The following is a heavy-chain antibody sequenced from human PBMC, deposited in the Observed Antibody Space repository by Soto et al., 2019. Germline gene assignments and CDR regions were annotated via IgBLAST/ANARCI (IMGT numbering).Heavy chain of an antibody. CDR2: IYYSGST. J-gene: IGHJ4*02. Sequence: QVQLQESGPGLVKPSETLSLTCTVSGGSVSSGSYYWSWIRQPPGKGLEWIGYIYYSGSTNYNPSLTSRVTISVDTSKNQFSLKLSSVTAADTAVYYCARAVGWLRGNPQKYYFDYWGQGTLVTVSS. V-gene: IGHV4-61*01. CDR3: ARAVGWLRGNPQKYYFDY. D-gene: IGHD5-12*01. CDR1: GGSVSSGSYY.